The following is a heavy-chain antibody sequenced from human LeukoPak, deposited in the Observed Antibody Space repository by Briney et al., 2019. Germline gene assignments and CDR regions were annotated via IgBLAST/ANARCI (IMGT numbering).Heavy chain of an antibody. CDR2: INHSGST. Sequence: SETLSLTCAVYGGSFSGYYWSWIRQPPGKGLEWIGEINHSGSTNYNPSLKSRVTISVDTSKNQFSLKLSSVTAADTAVYYCARGDMVRGVDNYYYMDVWGKGTTVTVSS. D-gene: IGHD3-10*01. CDR3: ARGDMVRGVDNYYYMDV. V-gene: IGHV4-34*01. CDR1: GGSFSGYY. J-gene: IGHJ6*03.